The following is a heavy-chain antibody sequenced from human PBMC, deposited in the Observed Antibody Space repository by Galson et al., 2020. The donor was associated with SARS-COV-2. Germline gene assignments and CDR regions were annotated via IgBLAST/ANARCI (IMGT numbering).Heavy chain of an antibody. D-gene: IGHD2-8*01. CDR1: GASINSFY. V-gene: IGHV4-4*07. J-gene: IGHJ6*02. Sequence: SETLSLTCPVSGASINSFYWNWVRQPAGKGLEWIGRILTSGATNYNPSLKSRVTMSVDRSKNQFSLKLTSVTAADTAVYYCVREYVSRLDVWGQWTTVTVSS. CDR2: ILTSGAT. CDR3: VREYVSRLDV.